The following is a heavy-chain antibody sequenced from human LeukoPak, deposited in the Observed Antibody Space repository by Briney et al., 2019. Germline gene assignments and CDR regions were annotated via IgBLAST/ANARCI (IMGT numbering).Heavy chain of an antibody. D-gene: IGHD1-26*01. CDR2: IRYDGSNK. V-gene: IGHV3-30*02. CDR1: GFTFSSYG. Sequence: GGSLRLSCAASGFTFSSYGMHWVRQAPGKGLEWVAFIRYDGSNKYYADSVKGRFTISRDNSKNTLYLQMNSLRAEDTAVYYCARERVGLTGFDYWGQGTLVTVSS. CDR3: ARERVGLTGFDY. J-gene: IGHJ4*02.